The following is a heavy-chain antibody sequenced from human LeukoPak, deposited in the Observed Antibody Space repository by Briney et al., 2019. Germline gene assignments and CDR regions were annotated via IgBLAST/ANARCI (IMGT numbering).Heavy chain of an antibody. D-gene: IGHD3-16*01. V-gene: IGHV3-48*01. CDR1: GFTFSSYS. CDR2: IGSDSSII. J-gene: IGHJ4*02. CDR3: AKGRPWGDY. Sequence: GGSLRLSCAASGFTFSSYSMNWVRQAPGKGLEWVSYIGSDSSIIHYADSVKGRFTISRDNAKNSLYLQMNSLRAEDTAVYYCAKGRPWGDYWGQGTLVTVSS.